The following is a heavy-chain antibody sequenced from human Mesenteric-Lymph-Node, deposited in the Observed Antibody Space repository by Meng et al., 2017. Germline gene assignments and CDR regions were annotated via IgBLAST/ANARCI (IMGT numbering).Heavy chain of an antibody. CDR2: IIPILGIA. CDR3: ARFGSIAAAGIEYFQH. CDR1: GGTFSSYT. V-gene: IGHV1-69*02. Sequence: SVKVSCKASGGTFSSYTISWVRQAPGQGLEWLGRIIPILGIANYAQKFQGRVTITADKSTSTAYMELSSLRSEDTAVYYCARFGSIAAAGIEYFQHWGQGTLVTVSS. D-gene: IGHD6-13*01. J-gene: IGHJ1*01.